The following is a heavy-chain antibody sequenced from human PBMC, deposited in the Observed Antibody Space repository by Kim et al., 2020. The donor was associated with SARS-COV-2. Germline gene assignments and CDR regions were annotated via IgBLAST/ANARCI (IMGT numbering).Heavy chain of an antibody. D-gene: IGHD3-10*01. V-gene: IGHV4-59*01. J-gene: IGHJ6*02. CDR3: ARDEVGFGEFHGMDV. CDR1: GGSISSYY. Sequence: SETLSLTCTVSGGSISSYYWSWIRQPPGKGLEWIGYIYYSGSTNYNPSLKSRVTISVDTSKNQFSLKLSSVTAADTAVYYCARDEVGFGEFHGMDVWGQGTTVTVSS. CDR2: IYYSGST.